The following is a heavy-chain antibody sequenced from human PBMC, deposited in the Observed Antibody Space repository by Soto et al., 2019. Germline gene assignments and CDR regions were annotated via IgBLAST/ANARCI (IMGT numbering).Heavy chain of an antibody. Sequence: SETLSLTCAVYGGSFSGYYWSWIRQPPGKGLEWIGEINHSGSTNYNPSLKSRVTISVDTSKNQFSLKLSSVTAADTAVYYCERGHSYCSGGSCYSNWFDTWGQGTLVTVSS. D-gene: IGHD2-15*01. CDR1: GGSFSGYY. V-gene: IGHV4-34*01. CDR2: INHSGST. J-gene: IGHJ5*02. CDR3: ERGHSYCSGGSCYSNWFDT.